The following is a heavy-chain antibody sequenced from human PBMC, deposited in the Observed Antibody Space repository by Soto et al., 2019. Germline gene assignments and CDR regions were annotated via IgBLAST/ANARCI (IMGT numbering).Heavy chain of an antibody. J-gene: IGHJ4*02. CDR3: AKDGCTYTSCYVSDS. CDR2: ISYDTGNK. CDR1: GFTFSDYA. V-gene: IGHV3-30*18. D-gene: IGHD2-2*01. Sequence: QVQLVESGGGVVQPGRSLRLSCAASGFTFSDYAMHWVRQAPGKGLEWVAIISYDTGNKFYADSVKGRFTISRDNSKNTLYLQMDSLRAEDTAVYYCAKDGCTYTSCYVSDSWGQGTLVTVSS.